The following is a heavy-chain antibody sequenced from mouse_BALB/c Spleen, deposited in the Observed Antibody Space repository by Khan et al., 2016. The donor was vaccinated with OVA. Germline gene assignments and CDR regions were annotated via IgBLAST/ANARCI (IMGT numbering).Heavy chain of an antibody. CDR2: INPSNGYT. J-gene: IGHJ3*01. V-gene: IGHV1-4*01. Sequence: QIQLVQSGAELARPGASVKMSCKASGYTFTSYTIHWIKQRPGQGLEWIGYINPSNGYTNYNQKFKDKATLTADKSSTTAYMQLSSLTSDDSAVYNCARDGAYYRNDGWFAYWGQGTLVTVSA. CDR1: GYTFTSYT. CDR3: ARDGAYYRNDGWFAY. D-gene: IGHD2-14*01.